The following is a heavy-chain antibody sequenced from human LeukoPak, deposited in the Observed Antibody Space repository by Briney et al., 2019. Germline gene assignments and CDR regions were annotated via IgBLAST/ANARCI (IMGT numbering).Heavy chain of an antibody. V-gene: IGHV3-48*03. J-gene: IGHJ5*02. CDR2: ISSSGSSI. Sequence: GGSLRLSCAASGFTFSSYEMNWVRHAPGKGLEWVSYISSSGSSIFYADSVEGRFTISRDNAKNSLYLQMNSLRAEDTAMYYCARGYCSGGNCYPRDWFDPWGQGTLVTVSS. CDR3: ARGYCSGGNCYPRDWFDP. D-gene: IGHD2-15*01. CDR1: GFTFSSYE.